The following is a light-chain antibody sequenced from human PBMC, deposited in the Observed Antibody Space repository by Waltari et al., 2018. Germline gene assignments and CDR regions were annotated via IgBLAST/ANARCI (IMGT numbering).Light chain of an antibody. J-gene: IGLJ2*01. CDR2: EVS. Sequence: QSALTQPASVSGSPGQSITISCTATSSDVGRYNLVSWYQQHPGKAPKLMIYEVSKRPSGVSNRFSGSKSGNTASLTISGLQAEDEADYYCCSYAGSSTFVFGGGTKLTVL. CDR3: CSYAGSSTFV. V-gene: IGLV2-23*02. CDR1: SSDVGRYNL.